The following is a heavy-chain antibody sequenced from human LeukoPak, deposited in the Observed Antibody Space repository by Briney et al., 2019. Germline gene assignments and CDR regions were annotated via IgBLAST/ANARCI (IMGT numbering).Heavy chain of an antibody. D-gene: IGHD6-13*01. J-gene: IGHJ6*02. Sequence: GGSLRLSCAASGFTFSNYGVHWVRQAPGKGLEWVAVISYDGSNKYYADSVKGRFTISRDNSKNTLYLQMNSLRAEDTAVYYCARDGIAAAGTSYYYYYYGMDVWGQGTTVTVSS. CDR2: ISYDGSNK. CDR3: ARDGIAAAGTSYYYYYYGMDV. CDR1: GFTFSNYG. V-gene: IGHV3-30*19.